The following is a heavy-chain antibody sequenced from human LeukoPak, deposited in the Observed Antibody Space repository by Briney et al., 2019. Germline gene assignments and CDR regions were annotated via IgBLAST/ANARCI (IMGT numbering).Heavy chain of an antibody. D-gene: IGHD5-24*01. CDR1: GFTFSSYA. V-gene: IGHV3-30-3*01. CDR3: ARDNAYTFDY. Sequence: GGSLRLSCAASGFTFSSYAMHWVRQAPGKGLEWVAVISYDGSNKYYADSVKGRFTISRDNAKSTLYLQMNSLRADDTAIYYCARDNAYTFDYWGQGTLVTVSS. J-gene: IGHJ4*02. CDR2: ISYDGSNK.